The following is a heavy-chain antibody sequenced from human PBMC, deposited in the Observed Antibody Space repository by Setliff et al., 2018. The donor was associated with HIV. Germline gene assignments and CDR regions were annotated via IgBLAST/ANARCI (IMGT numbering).Heavy chain of an antibody. J-gene: IGHJ4*02. Sequence: PSETPSLTCTVSGDSISTDYWTWIRQPPGKGLEWIGYIYNSASTSYNPSLKSRVTISVDTSKNQFSLKLSSVTAADTAVYYCARHSPSDYWGQGTLVTVSS. V-gene: IGHV4-59*08. CDR2: IYNSAST. CDR1: GDSISTDY. CDR3: ARHSPSDY.